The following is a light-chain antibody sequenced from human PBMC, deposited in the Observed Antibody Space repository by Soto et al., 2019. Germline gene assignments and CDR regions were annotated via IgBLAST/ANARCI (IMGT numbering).Light chain of an antibody. CDR3: QQYGSSPAT. CDR2: GAS. Sequence: EIVLTQSPGTLSLSPGERATLSCRASQSVSSSYLAWYQQKPGQAPRLLIYGASSRATDIPDRFSGSGSGTDFTLTISRLEPEDFAVYYCQQYGSSPATFGQGRKV. CDR1: QSVSSSY. J-gene: IGKJ1*01. V-gene: IGKV3-20*01.